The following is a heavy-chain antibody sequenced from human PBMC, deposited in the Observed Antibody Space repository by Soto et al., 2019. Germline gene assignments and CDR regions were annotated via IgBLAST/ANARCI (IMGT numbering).Heavy chain of an antibody. V-gene: IGHV3-74*01. CDR2: INSDGTDT. CDR1: GFTFSSSW. Sequence: PGGSLRLSCAASGFTFSSSWMHWVRQAPGKGLVWVSHINSDGTDTNYADSVKGRFTISRDNAKNTVYLQMNSLRAEDTAVYYSARDWSYALNYWGRGSLVTVSS. CDR3: ARDWSYALNY. D-gene: IGHD3-16*01. J-gene: IGHJ4*02.